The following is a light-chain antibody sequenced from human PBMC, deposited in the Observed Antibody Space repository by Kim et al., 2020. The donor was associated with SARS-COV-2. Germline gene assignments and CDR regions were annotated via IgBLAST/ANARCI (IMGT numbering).Light chain of an antibody. V-gene: IGLV6-57*04. CDR2: EDD. Sequence: NFMLTQPHSVSESPGKTVTISCTRSSGSIDDNYVQWYQQRPGGVPTTVIYEDDQRPSGVSDRFSGSIDNSSNSASRTISGLRTEDEAGYYCQSYNRDNVMFGGGTQMTVL. J-gene: IGLJ7*01. CDR1: SGSIDDNY. CDR3: QSYNRDNVM.